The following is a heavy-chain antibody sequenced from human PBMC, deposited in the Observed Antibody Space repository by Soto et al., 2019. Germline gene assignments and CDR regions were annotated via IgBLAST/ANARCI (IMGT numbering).Heavy chain of an antibody. V-gene: IGHV4-39*01. CDR2: IYYSGST. CDR3: ARSPRLLYSSSWFSFDY. Sequence: PSETLSLTCTVSGGSISSSSYYWGWNRQPPGKGLEWIGSIYYSGSTYYNPSLKSRVAISVDTSKNQFSLKLSSVTAADTAVYYCARSPRLLYSSSWFSFDYWGQGTLVTVSS. CDR1: GGSISSSSYY. D-gene: IGHD6-13*01. J-gene: IGHJ4*02.